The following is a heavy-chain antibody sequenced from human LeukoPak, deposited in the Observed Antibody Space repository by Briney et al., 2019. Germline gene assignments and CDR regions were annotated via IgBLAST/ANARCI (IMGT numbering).Heavy chain of an antibody. D-gene: IGHD4-17*01. CDR3: VRLFGGVTTLGY. Sequence: GGSLRLSCAASGFTFSAYWMSWVRQGPGKGLDWVASINPDGSGTRYVDSVRGRFTISRDNAQNSLYLHMNSLSAEDTAVYYCVRLFGGVTTLGYCVLGPLITVCS. CDR1: GFTFSAYW. V-gene: IGHV3-7*01. CDR2: INPDGSGT. J-gene: IGHJ4*02.